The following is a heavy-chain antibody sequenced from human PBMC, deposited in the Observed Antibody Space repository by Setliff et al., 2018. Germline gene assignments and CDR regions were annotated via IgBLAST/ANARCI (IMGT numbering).Heavy chain of an antibody. CDR3: AREFAYARGYYVAETLDS. J-gene: IGHJ4*02. V-gene: IGHV4-4*02. CDR2: IYHSGSA. Sequence: SETLSLTCAVSGGSISDNNWRSWVRQPPGKGLEWIGEIYHSGSANYNPSLKSRVTTSVDRSKNQFSLKLTSVTAADTAVYYCAREFAYARGYYVAETLDSWGQGTLVTV. D-gene: IGHD3-10*02. CDR1: GGSISDNNW.